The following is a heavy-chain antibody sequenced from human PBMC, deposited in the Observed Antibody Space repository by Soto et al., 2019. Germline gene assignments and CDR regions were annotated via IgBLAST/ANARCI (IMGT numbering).Heavy chain of an antibody. J-gene: IGHJ4*02. CDR3: ARDWRYYDSSGYSPSTYYFDY. CDR1: GFTFTSSA. CDR2: IVVGSGNT. Sequence: SVKVSCKASGFTFTSSAVQWVRQARGQRLEWIGWIVVGSGNTNYAQKFQERVTITRDMSTSTAYMELSSLRSEDTAAYYCARDWRYYDSSGYSPSTYYFDYWGQGTLVTVSS. V-gene: IGHV1-58*01. D-gene: IGHD3-22*01.